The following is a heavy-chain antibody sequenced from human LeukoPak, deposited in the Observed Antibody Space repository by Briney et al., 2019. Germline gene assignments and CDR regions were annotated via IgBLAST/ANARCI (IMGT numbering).Heavy chain of an antibody. CDR2: MNPRSGDA. J-gene: IGHJ4*02. CDR3: ARGVPLGYCTYGVCYPPYYFDY. Sequence: ASVKVSCKASGYTFISYNINWLRQATGQGLEWMGWMNPRSGDAGYLQKLQGKLTITRGYSIDTAYMDLSGLNSEDTAVYYCARGVPLGYCTYGVCYPPYYFDYWGQGTLVTASS. CDR1: GYTFISYN. D-gene: IGHD2-8*01. V-gene: IGHV1-8*01.